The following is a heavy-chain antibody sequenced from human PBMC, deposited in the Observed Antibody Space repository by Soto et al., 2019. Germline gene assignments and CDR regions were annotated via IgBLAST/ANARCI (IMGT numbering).Heavy chain of an antibody. J-gene: IGHJ4*02. CDR2: TIPTWASA. Sequence: SLKVSCKASAGTCHTYTTSCVRQALGQGLEWLGGTIPTWASANYAQKFQDRVSLTADEATTTAYMELSRLTSEDSAVYCCAGVSPNRLRVCDSWGQGTIGTVSP. CDR1: AGTCHTYT. CDR3: AGVSPNRLRVCDS. V-gene: IGHV1-69*13.